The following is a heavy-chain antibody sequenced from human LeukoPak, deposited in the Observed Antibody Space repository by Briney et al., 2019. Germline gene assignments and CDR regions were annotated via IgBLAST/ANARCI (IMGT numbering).Heavy chain of an antibody. V-gene: IGHV3-53*01. CDR2: IYSGGST. Sequence: GGSLRLSCAASGFTVSSNYMSWVRQAPGKGLEWVSVIYSGGSTYYADSVKGRFTISRDNSKNTLYLQMNSLRAEDTAVYYCARGYGGNSDAYYYYYYMDVWGKGTTVTVSS. D-gene: IGHD4-23*01. J-gene: IGHJ6*03. CDR3: ARGYGGNSDAYYYYYYMDV. CDR1: GFTVSSNY.